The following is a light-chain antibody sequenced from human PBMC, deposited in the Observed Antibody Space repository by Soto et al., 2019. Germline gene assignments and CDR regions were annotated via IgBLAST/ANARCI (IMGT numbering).Light chain of an antibody. CDR2: DAS. CDR3: QQRKNWPLT. J-gene: IGKJ4*01. Sequence: EIVLTQSPATLSLSPGERATLSYRASQSVSSYLAWYQQKPGQAPRLLIYDASNRTTGIPARFRGSGSGTDFSLTISSLEPEDFAAYSCQQRKNWPLTFGGGTKGDIK. CDR1: QSVSSY. V-gene: IGKV3-11*01.